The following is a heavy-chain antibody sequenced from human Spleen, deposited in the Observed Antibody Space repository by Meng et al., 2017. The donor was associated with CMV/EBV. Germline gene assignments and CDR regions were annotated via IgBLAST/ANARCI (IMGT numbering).Heavy chain of an antibody. V-gene: IGHV4-39*01. CDR2: IYYSGST. J-gene: IGHJ4*02. CDR1: GGSISSSSYY. CDR3: AREGRSHQVGVSVY. D-gene: IGHD2-21*01. Sequence: QLRLQGSGPGRVKPSETLSLTCTVSGGSISSSSYYWGWIRQPPGKGLEWIGSIYYSGSTYYNPSLKSRVTISVDTSKNQFSLKLRFVTAADTAVYYCAREGRSHQVGVSVYWGQGNLVTVSS.